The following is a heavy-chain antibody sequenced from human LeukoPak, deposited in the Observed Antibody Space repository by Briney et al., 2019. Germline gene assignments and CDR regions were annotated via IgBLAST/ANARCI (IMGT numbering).Heavy chain of an antibody. CDR1: GFTFSSYS. J-gene: IGHJ4*02. V-gene: IGHV3-48*04. CDR3: ARDLIVGTTYFDY. D-gene: IGHD1-26*01. CDR2: ISSSSSTI. Sequence: GGSLRLSCAASGFTFSSYSMNWVRQAPGKGLEWVSYISSSSSTIYYADSVKGRFTISRDNAKNSLYLQMNSLRAEDTAVHYCARDLIVGTTYFDYWGQGTLVTVSS.